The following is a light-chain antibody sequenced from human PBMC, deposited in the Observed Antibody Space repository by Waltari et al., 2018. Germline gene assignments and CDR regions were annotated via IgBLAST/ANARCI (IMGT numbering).Light chain of an antibody. CDR1: TGAVTSGSS. CDR3: LLYHGGPWL. V-gene: IGLV7-43*01. CDR2: ATT. Sequence: QTVVTQEPSLTVSPGGTVTLTCASSTGAVTSGSSPAWFQQKPGQAPRSLVYATTKTHSLTPARFSVALLGDKAALTLSGVQPEDEAVYYCLLYHGGPWLFGGGTKVTVL. J-gene: IGLJ3*02.